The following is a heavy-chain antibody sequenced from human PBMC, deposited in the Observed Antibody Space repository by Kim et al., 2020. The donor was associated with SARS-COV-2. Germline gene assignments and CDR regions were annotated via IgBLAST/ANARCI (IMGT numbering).Heavy chain of an antibody. V-gene: IGHV6-1*01. Sequence: SQTLSLTCAISGDSVSSNSAAWNWIRQSPSRGLEWLGRTYYRSKWYNDYAVSVKSRITINPDTSKNQFSLQLNSVTPEDTAVYYCASAPYYDSSGYYASPAEYFQHWGQGTLVTVSS. J-gene: IGHJ1*01. D-gene: IGHD3-22*01. CDR3: ASAPYYDSSGYYASPAEYFQH. CDR2: TYYRSKWYN. CDR1: GDSVSSNSAA.